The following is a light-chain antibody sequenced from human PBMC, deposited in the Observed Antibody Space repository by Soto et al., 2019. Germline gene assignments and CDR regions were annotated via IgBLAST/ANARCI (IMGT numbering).Light chain of an antibody. Sequence: EIVLTQSPGTLSLFPGERATLSCRASQSVTAGYFAWYQQKPGQAPRLLIYETSSRTTGTPDRFSGSGSGTDFTLTISRLEPEDFAVYYCQQDGNSPTFGQGSKVEVK. J-gene: IGKJ1*01. V-gene: IGKV3-20*01. CDR3: QQDGNSPT. CDR2: ETS. CDR1: QSVTAGY.